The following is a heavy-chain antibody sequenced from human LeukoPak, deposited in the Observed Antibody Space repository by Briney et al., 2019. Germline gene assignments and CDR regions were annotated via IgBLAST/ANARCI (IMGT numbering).Heavy chain of an antibody. D-gene: IGHD1-1*01. V-gene: IGHV4-61*01. CDR2: IHYSGSS. J-gene: IGHJ3*02. CDR3: ARDLGTEHHDAFDI. CDR1: VGSISSSSYY. Sequence: PSESLSLTSTVSVGSISSSSYYWGWVRQPPGKGLQWIGYIHYSGSSNYNPSLKSRVTMSVDTSKSQFSLNLSSVTAADTAVYFCARDLGTEHHDAFDIWGQGTMVTVSS.